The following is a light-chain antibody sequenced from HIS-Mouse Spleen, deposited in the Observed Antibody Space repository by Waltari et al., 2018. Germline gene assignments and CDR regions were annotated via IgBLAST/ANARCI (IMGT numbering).Light chain of an antibody. CDR1: ALPKQY. Sequence: SYELTQPPSVSVSPGQTARSTCSGDALPKQYAYWYQQKPGQAPVLGIYKESERPSGIPERFSGSSSGTTVTLTISGVQAEDEADYYCQSADSSGTYVVFGGGTKLTVL. J-gene: IGLJ2*01. V-gene: IGLV3-25*03. CDR2: KES. CDR3: QSADSSGTYVV.